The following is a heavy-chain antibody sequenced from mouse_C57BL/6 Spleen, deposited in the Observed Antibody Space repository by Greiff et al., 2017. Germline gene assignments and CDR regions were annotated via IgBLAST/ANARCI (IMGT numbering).Heavy chain of an antibody. J-gene: IGHJ1*03. CDR3: ARDFRIGYFDV. CDR2: ISYDGSN. Sequence: DVKLQESGPGLVKPSQSLSLTCSVTGYSITSGYYWNWIRQFPGNKLEWMGYISYDGSNNYNPSLKNRISITRDTSKNQFFLKLNSVTTEDTATYYCARDFRIGYFDVWGTGTTVTVSS. V-gene: IGHV3-6*01. CDR1: GYSITSGYY.